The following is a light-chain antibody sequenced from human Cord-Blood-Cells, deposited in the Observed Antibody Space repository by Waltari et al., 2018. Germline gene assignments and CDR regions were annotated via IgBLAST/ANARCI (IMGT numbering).Light chain of an antibody. CDR3: QQRSDWPPVFT. J-gene: IGKJ3*01. Sequence: EIVLTQSPATLSLYSGERATLSCRASQSVSSYLAWYQQKPGQAPRLLIYDASNRATGIPAMFSGSGSGTDFTLTISSLQLEDFAVYYCQQRSDWPPVFTFGPGTKVDIK. CDR2: DAS. V-gene: IGKV3-11*01. CDR1: QSVSSY.